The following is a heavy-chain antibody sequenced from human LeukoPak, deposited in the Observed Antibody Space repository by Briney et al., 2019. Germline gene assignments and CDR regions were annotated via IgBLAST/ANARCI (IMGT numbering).Heavy chain of an antibody. CDR1: GGSISTYY. J-gene: IGHJ5*02. V-gene: IGHV4-59*01. CDR2: IYYSGIT. D-gene: IGHD2-8*01. CDR3: ARGTNMMASLRFDP. Sequence: PSETLSLTCTVSGGSISTYYWSWIRQPPGKGLEWIGYIYYSGITKYNPSVKSRVTISVDTSKNQFSLKVSSVTAADTAVYYCARGTNMMASLRFDPWGQGTLVTVPS.